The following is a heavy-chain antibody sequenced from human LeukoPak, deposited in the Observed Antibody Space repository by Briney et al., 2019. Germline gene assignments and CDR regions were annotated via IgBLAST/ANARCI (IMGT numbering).Heavy chain of an antibody. V-gene: IGHV6-1*01. CDR3: AREGNCGGDCYLANFDY. CDR2: TYYRSKWYN. Sequence: SQTLLLTCAISGDSVSSNSAAWNWIRQSPSRGLEWLGRTYYRSKWYNDYALSVKSRVTINPDTSKNQFSLQLNSVTPEDTSVYYCAREGNCGGDCYLANFDYWGQGTLVTVSS. J-gene: IGHJ4*02. D-gene: IGHD2-21*02. CDR1: GDSVSSNSAA.